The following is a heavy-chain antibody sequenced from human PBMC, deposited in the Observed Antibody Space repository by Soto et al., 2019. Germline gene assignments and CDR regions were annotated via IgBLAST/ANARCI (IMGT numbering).Heavy chain of an antibody. CDR2: IYSGGST. V-gene: IGHV3-53*01. J-gene: IGHJ3*02. D-gene: IGHD3-22*01. CDR3: ARAAPTNYYDSSGSLLPGAFEI. Sequence: GGSVRLSCAASGFTVSSNYMSWVRQAPGKGLEWVSVIYSGGSTYYADSVKGRFTISRDNSKNTLYLQMNSLRAEDTAVYYCARAAPTNYYDSSGSLLPGAFEIWGQGTMVTVSS. CDR1: GFTVSSNY.